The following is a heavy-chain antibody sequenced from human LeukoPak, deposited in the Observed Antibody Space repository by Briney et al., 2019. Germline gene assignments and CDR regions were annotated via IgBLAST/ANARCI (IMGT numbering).Heavy chain of an antibody. J-gene: IGHJ4*02. Sequence: ASVKVSCKASGYTFTSYGISWVRQAPGQGLEWMGWISAYNGNTNYAQKLQGRVTMTIDTSTSTAYMELRSLRSDDTAVYYCARDSTDVRYSSSWYADYWGQGTLVTVSS. CDR2: ISAYNGNT. V-gene: IGHV1-18*01. CDR3: ARDSTDVRYSSSWYADY. D-gene: IGHD6-13*01. CDR1: GYTFTSYG.